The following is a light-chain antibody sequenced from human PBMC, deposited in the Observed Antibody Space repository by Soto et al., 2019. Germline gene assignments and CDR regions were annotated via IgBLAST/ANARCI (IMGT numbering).Light chain of an antibody. J-gene: IGKJ1*01. CDR3: QQYNSYSYG. CDR2: KAS. Sequence: DIQMTQSPSTLSASVGDRVTITCRASQSISSWLAWYQQKPGKAPKLLIYKASSLESEVPSRFSGSGSGTAFALTISSLQPDDIAPYYCQQYNSYSYGFGQGTKVEIK. CDR1: QSISSW. V-gene: IGKV1-5*03.